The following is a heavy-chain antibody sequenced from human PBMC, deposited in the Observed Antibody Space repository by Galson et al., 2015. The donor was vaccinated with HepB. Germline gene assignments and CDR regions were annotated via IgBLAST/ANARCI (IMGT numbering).Heavy chain of an antibody. V-gene: IGHV1-69*13. J-gene: IGHJ4*02. D-gene: IGHD3-16*01. CDR1: GGTFSSYA. CDR2: IIPIFGIA. Sequence: SVKVSCKASGGTFSSYAISWVRQAPGQGLEWMGGIIPIFGIANYAQKFQGRVTITADESTSTAYMELSSLRSEDTAVYYCARDVPEGPPSSLQQGGTFDYWGQGTLVTVSS. CDR3: ARDVPEGPPSSLQQGGTFDY.